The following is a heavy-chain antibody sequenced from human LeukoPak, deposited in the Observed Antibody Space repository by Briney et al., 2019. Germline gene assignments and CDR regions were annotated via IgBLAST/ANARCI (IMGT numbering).Heavy chain of an antibody. CDR3: ARDTVGVTDY. V-gene: IGHV3-9*01. CDR1: GFTFDDYA. D-gene: IGHD1-26*01. J-gene: IGHJ4*02. Sequence: GGSLRLSCAASGFTFDDYAMHWVRQAPGKGLEWVSGISWNSGSMGYADSVKGRFTISRDNAKNSLYLQMNSLRAEDTALYYCARDTVGVTDYWGQGTLVTVSS. CDR2: ISWNSGSM.